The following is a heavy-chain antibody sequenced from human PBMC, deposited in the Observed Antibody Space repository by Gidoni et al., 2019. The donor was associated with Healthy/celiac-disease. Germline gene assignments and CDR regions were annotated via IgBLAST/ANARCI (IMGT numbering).Heavy chain of an antibody. CDR1: GFTFSSYA. CDR3: AREGQWLVIGTGMDV. Sequence: QVQLVESGGGVVQPGGSLRLSCAASGFTFSSYAMHWVRQAPGKGLEWVAVISYDGSNKSYADSVKGRFTISRDNSKNTLYLKMNSLRAEDTAVYYCAREGQWLVIGTGMDVWGQGTTVTVSS. CDR2: ISYDGSNK. V-gene: IGHV3-30-3*01. J-gene: IGHJ6*02. D-gene: IGHD6-19*01.